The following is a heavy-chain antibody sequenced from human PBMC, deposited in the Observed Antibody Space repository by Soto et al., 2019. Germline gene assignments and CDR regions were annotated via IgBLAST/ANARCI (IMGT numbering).Heavy chain of an antibody. D-gene: IGHD3-3*01. CDR2: ISAYNGNT. J-gene: IGHJ3*02. CDR3: ASXXXAAYDFWSGSRDDAFDI. Sequence: ASVKFSCKASGYTFTSYGISWVRQAPGQGLEWMGWISAYNGNTNYAQKLQGRVTMTTDTSTSTAYMELRSLSSDXAXXXYCASXXXAAYDFWSGSRDDAFDIWGQGTMVTVSS. CDR1: GYTFTSYG. V-gene: IGHV1-18*01.